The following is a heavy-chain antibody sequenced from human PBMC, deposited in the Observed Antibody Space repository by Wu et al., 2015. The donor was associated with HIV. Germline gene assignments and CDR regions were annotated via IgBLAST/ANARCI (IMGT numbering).Heavy chain of an antibody. CDR1: GYPFNSYD. D-gene: IGHD3-10*01. V-gene: IGHV1-46*02. CDR2: INPSGGST. CDR3: ARGRGSNYYMDV. Sequence: VQLVQSGAEVKKPGASVKVSCKASGYPFNSYDINWVRQAPGGGLEWMGIINPSGGSTSFAQKFQGRVSMTRDTSTNTMYMELSSLRSEDTAVYYCARGRGSNYYMDVWGTGTTVTVSS. J-gene: IGHJ6*03.